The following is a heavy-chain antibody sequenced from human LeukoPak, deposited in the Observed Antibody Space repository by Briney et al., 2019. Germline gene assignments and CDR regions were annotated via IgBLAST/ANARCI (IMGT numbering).Heavy chain of an antibody. CDR2: MNPNSGNT. J-gene: IGHJ4*02. CDR1: GYTFTSYA. V-gene: IGHV1-8*01. D-gene: IGHD5-12*01. Sequence: GASVKVSCKASGYTFTSYAMNWVRQAPGQGLEWMGWMNPNSGNTGYAQKFQGRVTMTRNTSISTAYMELSSLRSEDTAVYYCARVSGYDQIYDYWGQGTLVTVSS. CDR3: ARVSGYDQIYDY.